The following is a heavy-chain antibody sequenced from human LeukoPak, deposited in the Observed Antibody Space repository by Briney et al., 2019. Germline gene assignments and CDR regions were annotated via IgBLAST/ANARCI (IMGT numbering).Heavy chain of an antibody. Sequence: SETLPLTCTVSGGSISSGDYYWSWIRQPPGKGLEWIGYIYYSGSTYYNPSLKSRVTISVDTSKNQFSLKLSSVTAADTAVYYCARDDYYYDSSGYYSKWGQGTLVTVSS. CDR1: GGSISSGDYY. CDR2: IYYSGST. CDR3: ARDDYYYDSSGYYSK. J-gene: IGHJ4*02. D-gene: IGHD3-22*01. V-gene: IGHV4-30-4*08.